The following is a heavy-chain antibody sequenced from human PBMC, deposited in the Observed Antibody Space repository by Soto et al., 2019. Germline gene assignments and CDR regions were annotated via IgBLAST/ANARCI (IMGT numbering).Heavy chain of an antibody. J-gene: IGHJ4*02. D-gene: IGHD4-17*01. CDR1: GLTFSDRY. Sequence: EVQLVESGGGLVQPGGSLRLSCAASGLTFSDRYMDWVRQAPGKGLEWVGRIRKKTNRSTTEYAASVKGRFIISRDDSTNSLYLQMSSLKTEDTAVYYCTTVTTVDYYFDYWGQGTLVTVSS. CDR2: IRKKTNRSTT. CDR3: TTVTTVDYYFDY. V-gene: IGHV3-72*01.